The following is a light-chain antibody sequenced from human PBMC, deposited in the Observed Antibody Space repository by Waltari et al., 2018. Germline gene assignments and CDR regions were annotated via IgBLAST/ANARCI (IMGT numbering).Light chain of an antibody. J-gene: IGKJ1*01. Sequence: DIVMTQSPGTLSLSPGERATLSCRASQSVSSIYLAWYQQKPGQAPRLLIYGASSRATGIPDRFSGSGSGTDFTLTISRLEPEDFAVYYCQQYGSSPTWTFGQGTKVEIK. CDR3: QQYGSSPTWT. CDR2: GAS. V-gene: IGKV3-20*01. CDR1: QSVSSIY.